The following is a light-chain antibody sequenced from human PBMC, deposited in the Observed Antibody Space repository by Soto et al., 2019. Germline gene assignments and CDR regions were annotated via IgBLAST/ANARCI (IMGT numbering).Light chain of an antibody. CDR2: GAS. CDR1: QSVSSN. J-gene: IGKJ1*01. Sequence: EILMTQSPATRSVSPGERATLSCRASQSVSSNLAWYQQKPGQAPRLLIYGASTRATGIPARFSGSGSGTEFTLTISSLQSEDFAVYYCQQYNNWLWTFGQGTKVDIK. CDR3: QQYNNWLWT. V-gene: IGKV3-15*01.